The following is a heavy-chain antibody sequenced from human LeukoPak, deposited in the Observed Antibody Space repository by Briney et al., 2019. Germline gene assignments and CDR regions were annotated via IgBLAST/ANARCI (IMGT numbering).Heavy chain of an antibody. J-gene: IGHJ4*02. CDR1: GFILSSYA. Sequence: PGGSLRLSCAASGFILSSYAMHWVRQAPGKGLEWVAIIAFDGSYTYYADSVKGRFTISRDNSKNTLYLHMNSLRAEDTAVYYCARDRGYSGYEPYFDYWGQGTLVTVSS. CDR2: IAFDGSYT. V-gene: IGHV3-30*04. D-gene: IGHD5-12*01. CDR3: ARDRGYSGYEPYFDY.